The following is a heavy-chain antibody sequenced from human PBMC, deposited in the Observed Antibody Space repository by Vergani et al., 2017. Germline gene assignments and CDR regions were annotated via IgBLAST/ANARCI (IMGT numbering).Heavy chain of an antibody. V-gene: IGHV3-23*01. CDR3: TNSSDVSVSYPHYYYYVDMDI. CDR1: GFTFSNYA. Sequence: EVHLLESGGALVQPGGSLRLSCAASGFTFSNYAMNWVRQAPGKGLEWVSAIIGSGISTYYADSVKGRFTISRDNSKNTLYLQMNSLRVEDTAVYHCTNSSDVSVSYPHYYYYVDMDIWCKGTMVIVSS. CDR2: IIGSGIST. D-gene: IGHD5/OR15-5a*01. J-gene: IGHJ6*03.